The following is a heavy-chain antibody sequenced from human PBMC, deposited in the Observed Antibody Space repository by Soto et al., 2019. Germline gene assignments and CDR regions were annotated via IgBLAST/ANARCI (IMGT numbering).Heavy chain of an antibody. V-gene: IGHV3-23*01. CDR2: ISGSGGST. CDR3: AKAGPVTGGAFDI. D-gene: IGHD2-21*02. J-gene: IGHJ3*02. Sequence: GGSLRLSCAASGFTFSSYAMSWVRQAPGKGLEWVSAISGSGGSTYYADSVKGRFTISRDNSKNTLYLQMHSLRAEDTAVYYSAKAGPVTGGAFDIWGQGTMVTVAS. CDR1: GFTFSSYA.